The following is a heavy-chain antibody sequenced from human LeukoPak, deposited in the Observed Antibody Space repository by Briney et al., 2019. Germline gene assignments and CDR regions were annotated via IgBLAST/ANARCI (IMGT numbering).Heavy chain of an antibody. CDR3: ARASGVGATRSYSGY. CDR1: GYTFTSYY. D-gene: IGHD1-26*01. J-gene: IGHJ4*02. CDR2: INPNSGGT. Sequence: ASVKVSCKASGYTFTSYYMHWVRQAPGQGLEWMGWINPNSGGTNYAQKFQGRVTMTRDTSISTAYMELSRLRSDDTAVYYCARASGVGATRSYSGYWGQGTLVTVSS. V-gene: IGHV1-2*02.